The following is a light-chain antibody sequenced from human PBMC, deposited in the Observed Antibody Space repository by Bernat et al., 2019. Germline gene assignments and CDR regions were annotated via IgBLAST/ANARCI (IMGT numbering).Light chain of an antibody. J-gene: IGKJ4*01. CDR2: DAS. CDR3: QQYTNWPPLT. V-gene: IGKV3-15*01. CDR1: QSISDK. Sequence: EIVMTQSPATLSVSPGERVTLSCRASQSISDKLAWYHQKPGQAPRLLIYDASFRATGIPARFSGSGSGTEFTLTINSLQSEDSAFYYCQQYTNWPPLTFSGRTKVEIK.